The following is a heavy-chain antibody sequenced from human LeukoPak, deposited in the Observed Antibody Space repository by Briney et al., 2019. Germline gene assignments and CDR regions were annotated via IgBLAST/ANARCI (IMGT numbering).Heavy chain of an antibody. D-gene: IGHD3-10*02. CDR1: GGSISSYY. V-gene: IGHV4-59*08. CDR3: ARRRMFDAFDI. Sequence: SETLSLTCTVSGGSISSYYWSWIRQPPGKGLEWIGYIYYSGSTNYNPSLKSRVTISVDTSKDQFSLKLSSVTAADTAVYYCARRRMFDAFDIWGQGTMVTASS. J-gene: IGHJ3*02. CDR2: IYYSGST.